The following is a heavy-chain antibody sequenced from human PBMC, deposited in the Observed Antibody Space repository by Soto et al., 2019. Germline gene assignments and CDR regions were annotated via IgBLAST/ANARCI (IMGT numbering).Heavy chain of an antibody. CDR3: ARAHCTTKICDPWFDH. J-gene: IGHJ5*02. Sequence: GESLKISCTGSGYAFTSYWIAWVRQMPGKGLEWMGIIYPGDSDTRYSPSFQGQVTISADKSITTAYLQWRSLKASDTAMYYCARAHCTTKICDPWFDHWGQGTLVTVSS. D-gene: IGHD2-8*01. V-gene: IGHV5-51*01. CDR2: IYPGDSDT. CDR1: GYAFTSYW.